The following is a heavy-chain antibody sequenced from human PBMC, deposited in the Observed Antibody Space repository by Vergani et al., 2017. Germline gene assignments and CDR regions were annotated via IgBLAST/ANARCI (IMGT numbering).Heavy chain of an antibody. CDR2: ISSNGGST. D-gene: IGHD5-18*01. Sequence: VQLVETGGGVVQPGRSLRLSCAASGFTFSSYAMHWVRQAPGKGLEYGSAISSNGGSTYYADSVKGRFTISRDNSKNTLYLQMSCLRAEDTAVYYCVRVDTAMVEKDFDYWGQGTLVTVSS. J-gene: IGHJ4*02. CDR1: GFTFSSYA. CDR3: VRVDTAMVEKDFDY. V-gene: IGHV3-64D*06.